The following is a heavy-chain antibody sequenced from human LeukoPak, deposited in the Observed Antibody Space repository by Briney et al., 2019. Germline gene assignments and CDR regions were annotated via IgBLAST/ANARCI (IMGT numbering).Heavy chain of an antibody. CDR2: VSGSGGGT. D-gene: IGHD3-22*01. Sequence: GSLRLSCAASGFTFSSYAMSWVRQAPGKGLEWVSAVSGSGGGTYYADSVKGRFTISRDNSKNTLFLQMNSLRAEDTAVYSCAKADGDYYDSSGSFDYWGQGTLVTVSS. CDR1: GFTFSSYA. CDR3: AKADGDYYDSSGSFDY. V-gene: IGHV3-23*01. J-gene: IGHJ4*02.